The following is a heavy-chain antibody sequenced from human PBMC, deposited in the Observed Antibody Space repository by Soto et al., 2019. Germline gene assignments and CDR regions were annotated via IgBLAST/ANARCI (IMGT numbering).Heavy chain of an antibody. V-gene: IGHV1-18*01. J-gene: IGHJ4*02. CDR1: GYDFTTYG. Sequence: QVHLVQSGAEVKKPGASVKVSCKGCGYDFTTYGITWVRQAPGQGLEWMAWISAHNGNTDYAQKLQGRVTVTRDTSTSTAYMELRSLRSDDTAVYYCARGRYGDYWGQGALVTVSS. D-gene: IGHD1-1*01. CDR2: ISAHNGNT. CDR3: ARGRYGDY.